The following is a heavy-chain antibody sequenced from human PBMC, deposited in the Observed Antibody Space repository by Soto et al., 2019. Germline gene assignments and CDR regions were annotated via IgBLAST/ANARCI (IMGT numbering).Heavy chain of an antibody. Sequence: SVKVSCKASGGTFSSYISWVRQAPGQGLEWMGRIIPILGIANYAQKFQGRVTITADKSTSTAYMELSSLRSEDTAVYYCARPLNGGYSYGYDNYYYGMDVWG. CDR3: ARPLNGGYSYGYDNYYYGMDV. CDR2: IIPILGIA. V-gene: IGHV1-69*02. CDR1: GGTFSSY. J-gene: IGHJ6*02. D-gene: IGHD5-18*01.